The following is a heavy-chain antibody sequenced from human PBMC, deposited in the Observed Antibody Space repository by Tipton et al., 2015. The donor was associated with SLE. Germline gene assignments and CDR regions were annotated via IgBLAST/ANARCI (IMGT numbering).Heavy chain of an antibody. V-gene: IGHV4-39*07. CDR2: IYYSGST. CDR1: GGSISSSSYY. D-gene: IGHD6-19*01. CDR3: ARGGIAVAGTRTYFDY. Sequence: GLVKPSETLSLTCTVSGGSISSSSYYWGWIRQPPGKGLEWIGSIYYSGSTNYNPSLKSRVTISVDTSKNQFSLKLSSVTAADTAVYYCARGGIAVAGTRTYFDYWGQGTLVTVSS. J-gene: IGHJ4*02.